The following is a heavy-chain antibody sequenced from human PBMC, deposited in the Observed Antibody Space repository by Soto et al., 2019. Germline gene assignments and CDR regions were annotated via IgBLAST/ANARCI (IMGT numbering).Heavy chain of an antibody. V-gene: IGHV1-69*06. J-gene: IGHJ5*02. Sequence: ASVKVSCKASGGTFSSYAISWVRQAPGQGLEWMGGIIPIFGTANYAQKFQSRVTITADKSKSTAYMELNSLRSEDTAVYYCAGLGGGNFVVVPASKTARNNWFAPWAREPWSPSPQ. CDR1: GGTFSSYA. CDR2: IIPIFGTA. D-gene: IGHD2-2*01. CDR3: AGLGGGNFVVVPASKTARNNWFAP.